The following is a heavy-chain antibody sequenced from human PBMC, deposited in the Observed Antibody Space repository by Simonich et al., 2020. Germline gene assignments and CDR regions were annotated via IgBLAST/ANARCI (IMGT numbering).Heavy chain of an antibody. CDR1: GGSISSHRYY. J-gene: IGHJ3*02. D-gene: IGHD6-13*01. Sequence: QLQLQESGPVLVKPSETLSLTCTVSGGSISSHRYYWGWIRQPPGNGLEWIGSIYYSGSTYQNPYLKSRVTISVETSKNQFSLKLSSVTAADTAVYYCARHAGFAFDIWGQGTMVTVSS. CDR3: ARHAGFAFDI. V-gene: IGHV4-39*01. CDR2: IYYSGST.